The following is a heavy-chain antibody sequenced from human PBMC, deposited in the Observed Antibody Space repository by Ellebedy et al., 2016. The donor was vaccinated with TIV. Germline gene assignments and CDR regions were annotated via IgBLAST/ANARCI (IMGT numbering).Heavy chain of an antibody. V-gene: IGHV3-23*01. CDR3: AKDHDSSSWYRGWGSKTGSLDFDY. CDR2: ISGSGGST. Sequence: PGGSLRLSCAASGFTFSSYAMSWVRQAPGKGLEWVSAISGSGGSTYYADSVKGRFTISRDNSKNTLYLQMNSLRAEDTAVYYCAKDHDSSSWYRGWGSKTGSLDFDYWGQGTLVTVSS. D-gene: IGHD6-13*01. CDR1: GFTFSSYA. J-gene: IGHJ4*02.